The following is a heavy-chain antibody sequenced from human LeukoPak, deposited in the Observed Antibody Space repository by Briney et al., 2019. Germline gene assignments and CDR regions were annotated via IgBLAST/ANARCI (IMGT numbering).Heavy chain of an antibody. V-gene: IGHV4-59*08. CDR3: ARGSSPFDY. CDR2: LFYSRNT. Sequence: SETLPLTCTVSGGSISSYYWSWIRQPPGKGLEWIRSLFYSRNTNYNPSLKSRVTISLDTSKNQVSLKLSSVTAANTAVYYCARGSSPFDYWGEGTLVTVSS. J-gene: IGHJ4*02. CDR1: GGSISSYY.